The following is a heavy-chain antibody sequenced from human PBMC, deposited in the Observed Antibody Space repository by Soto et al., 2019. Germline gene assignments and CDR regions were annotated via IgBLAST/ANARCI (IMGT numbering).Heavy chain of an antibody. CDR2: ISYDGSNK. J-gene: IGHJ6*02. D-gene: IGHD4-4*01. CDR1: GFTFSSYG. Sequence: GGSLRLSCAASGFTFSSYGMHWVRQAPGKGLEWVAVISYDGSNKYYADSVKGRFTISRDNSKNTLYLQMNSLRAEDTAAYYCAKDSTLYYYYGMDVWGQGTTVTVSS. V-gene: IGHV3-30*18. CDR3: AKDSTLYYYYGMDV.